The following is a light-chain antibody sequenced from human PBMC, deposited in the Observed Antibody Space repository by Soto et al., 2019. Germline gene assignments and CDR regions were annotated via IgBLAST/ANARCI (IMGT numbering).Light chain of an antibody. Sequence: QSVLTQPASVSGSPGQSITISCSGTNSDVGGHNYVSWYQQHPGRAPKLTIYDVTNRPSGVSNRFSGSKSGNTASLTISGLQAEDEADYYCSSYSSGTTHVVFVGGTKLTVL. CDR2: DVT. CDR1: NSDVGGHNY. CDR3: SSYSSGTTHVV. J-gene: IGLJ2*01. V-gene: IGLV2-14*03.